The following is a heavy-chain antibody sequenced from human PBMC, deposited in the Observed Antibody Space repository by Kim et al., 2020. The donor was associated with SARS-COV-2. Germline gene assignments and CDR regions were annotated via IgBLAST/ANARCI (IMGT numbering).Heavy chain of an antibody. V-gene: IGHV4-38-2*02. D-gene: IGHD2-8*01. J-gene: IGHJ5*02. CDR3: ARAREMAFGP. CDR2: FYHGGSP. CDR1: GYSISAGSY. Sequence: ETLSLTCTVSGYSISAGSYWGWLRQPPGKALEWIGNFYHGGSPYYNPSLRSRVTISEDSSKNQFSLRLNSVTATDTAVYYCARAREMAFGPWGQGTLVIVSS.